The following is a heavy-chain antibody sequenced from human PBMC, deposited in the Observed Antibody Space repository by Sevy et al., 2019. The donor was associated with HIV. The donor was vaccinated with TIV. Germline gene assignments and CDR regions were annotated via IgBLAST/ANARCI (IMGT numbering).Heavy chain of an antibody. CDR2: ISWNSYRI. Sequence: GGSLRLSCAASGFRFDDYAMHWVRQVPGKSPEWVSGISWNSYRIDYADSVRGRFTISRDNAKNSLSLQMNSLRVEDTALYYCAKDMGGIETLAYYSYYGMDVWGQGTTVTVSS. V-gene: IGHV3-9*01. CDR3: AKDMGGIETLAYYSYYGMDV. J-gene: IGHJ6*02. D-gene: IGHD2-21*01. CDR1: GFRFDDYA.